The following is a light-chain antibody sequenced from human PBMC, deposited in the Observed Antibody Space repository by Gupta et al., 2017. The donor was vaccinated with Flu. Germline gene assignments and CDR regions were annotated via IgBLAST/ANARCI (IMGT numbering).Light chain of an antibody. CDR3: MQALQTPYS. CDR2: LGS. CDR1: QSLLHSNGYTY. V-gene: IGKV2-28*01. Sequence: DFVMTQSPLSLPVTPGEPASISCRSSQSLLHSNGYTYLDWYLQRPGQSPQLLIYLGSNRASGVPDRFSGSGSGTDFTLKISRVEAEDVGVYYCMQALQTPYSFGQGTKLEIK. J-gene: IGKJ2*03.